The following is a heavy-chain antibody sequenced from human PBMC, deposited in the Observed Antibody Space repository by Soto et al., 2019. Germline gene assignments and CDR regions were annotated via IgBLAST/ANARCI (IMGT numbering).Heavy chain of an antibody. CDR2: ISYDGSNK. D-gene: IGHD6-13*01. CDR1: GFTFSSYA. CDR3: ARDPYSSSPGGWFDP. Sequence: QVQLVESGGGVVQPGRSPRLSCAASGFTFSSYAMHWVRQAPGKGLEWVAVISYDGSNKYYADSVKGRFTISRDNSKNTLYLQMNSLRAEDTAVYYCARDPYSSSPGGWFDPWGQGTLVTVSS. V-gene: IGHV3-30-3*01. J-gene: IGHJ5*02.